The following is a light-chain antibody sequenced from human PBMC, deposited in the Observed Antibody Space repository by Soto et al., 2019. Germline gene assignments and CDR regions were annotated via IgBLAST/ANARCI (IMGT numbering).Light chain of an antibody. CDR1: QSVSSY. CDR2: DAS. Sequence: LVLTQSPGTLSLSPGESATLSCRASQSVSSYLAWYEQKPRQAPRRLIYDASYRATGIPDRFSGSGSWTVFSLTIIRLEPEDFAVSYCPHCQTYGVSPPLRFGVGAKGDMK. J-gene: IGKJ4*01. CDR3: PHCQTYGVSPPLR. V-gene: IGKV3-20*01.